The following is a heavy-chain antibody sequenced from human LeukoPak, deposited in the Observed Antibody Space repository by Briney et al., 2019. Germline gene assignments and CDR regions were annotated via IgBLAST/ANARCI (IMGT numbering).Heavy chain of an antibody. CDR3: ARAYDYGDSYYFDY. D-gene: IGHD4-17*01. CDR1: GGSISSGGYY. V-gene: IGHV4-31*03. CDR2: IYYSGST. Sequence: TLSLTCTVSGGSISSGGYYWSWIRQHPGKGLEWIGYIYYSGSTYYNPSLKSRVTISVDMSNNQFSLKLSSVTAADTAVYYCARAYDYGDSYYFDYWGQGTLVTVSS. J-gene: IGHJ4*02.